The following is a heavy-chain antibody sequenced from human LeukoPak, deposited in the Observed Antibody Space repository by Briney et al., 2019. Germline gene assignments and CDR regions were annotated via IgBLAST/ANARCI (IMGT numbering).Heavy chain of an antibody. V-gene: IGHV3-21*06. CDR1: GFTFSNYS. CDR2: ISSSSSYI. CDR3: ARYRIAARPVDAFDI. J-gene: IGHJ3*02. Sequence: GGSLRLSCAASGFTFSNYSMNWVRQAPGKGLEWVSSISSSSSYIFYADSVKGRFTISRDNAKNSLYLQMNSLRAEDTAVYYCARYRIAARPVDAFDIWGQGTMVTVSS. D-gene: IGHD6-6*01.